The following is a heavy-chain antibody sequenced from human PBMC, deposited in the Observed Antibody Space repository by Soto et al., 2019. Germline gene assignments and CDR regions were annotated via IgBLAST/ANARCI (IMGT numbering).Heavy chain of an antibody. CDR2: ISAYNGNT. V-gene: IGHV1-18*01. CDR3: ARDRFDVGATNWFDP. Sequence: QVQLMQSGAEVKKPGASVKVSCKASGYTFTSSGISWVRQAPGQGLEWMGWISAYNGNTNYAQKLQGRVTMTTDTSTSTAYMELRSLRSDDTAVYYCARDRFDVGATNWFDPWGQGTLVTVSS. CDR1: GYTFTSSG. D-gene: IGHD1-26*01. J-gene: IGHJ5*02.